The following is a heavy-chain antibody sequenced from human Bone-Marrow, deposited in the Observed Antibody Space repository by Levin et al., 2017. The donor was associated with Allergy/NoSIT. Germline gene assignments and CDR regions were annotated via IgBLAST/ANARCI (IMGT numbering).Heavy chain of an antibody. D-gene: IGHD2-15*01. CDR2: INGVGDTT. V-gene: IGHV3-23*01. Sequence: GGSLRLSCAASGFTFSVFAMTWVRQAPGKGLEWVSTINGVGDTTYYADSVKGRFTISRDISKKTLFLQMNSLGAGDTAVYYCVKSLSGGVHHDAFDILGQGTMVTVSS. J-gene: IGHJ3*02. CDR3: VKSLSGGVHHDAFDI. CDR1: GFTFSVFA.